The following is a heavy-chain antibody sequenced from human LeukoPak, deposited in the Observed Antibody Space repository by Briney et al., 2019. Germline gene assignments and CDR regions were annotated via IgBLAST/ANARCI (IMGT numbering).Heavy chain of an antibody. J-gene: IGHJ6*02. CDR3: ARAAYYDILTGYYNYYYGMDV. D-gene: IGHD3-9*01. CDR1: GFTFSSYS. V-gene: IGHV3-21*01. Sequence: PGGSLRLSCAASGFTFSSYSMNWVRQAPGKGLEWVSSISSSSSYIYYADSVKGRFTISRDNAKNSLYLQMNSLRAKDTAVYYCARAAYYDILTGYYNYYYGMDVWGQGTTVTVSS. CDR2: ISSSSSYI.